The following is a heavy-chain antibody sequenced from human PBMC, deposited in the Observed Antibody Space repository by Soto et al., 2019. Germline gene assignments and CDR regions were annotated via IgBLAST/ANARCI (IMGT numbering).Heavy chain of an antibody. J-gene: IGHJ5*02. CDR3: ERGYTRGWFDP. CDR2: ISSSSSYI. D-gene: IGHD3-10*01. V-gene: IGHV3-21*01. CDR1: GFTFSSYS. Sequence: GGSLRLSCAASGFTFSSYSMNWVRQAPGKGLEWVSSISSSSSYIYYADSVKGRFTISRDNAKNSLYLQMNGLRAEDTAVYYCERGYTRGWFDPWGQGTLVTVSS.